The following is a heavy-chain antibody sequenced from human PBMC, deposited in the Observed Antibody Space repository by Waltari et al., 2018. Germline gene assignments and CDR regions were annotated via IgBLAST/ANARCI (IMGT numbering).Heavy chain of an antibody. CDR3: ARGGEGIAVAGWRYYYYYMDV. Sequence: QLQLQQWGAGLLKPSETPPSTGAAYGGSFSGDCCSWFGPPPGKGLVWSGEINHSGSTNYNPSPKSRVTISVDTSKNQFSLKLSSVTAADTAVYYCARGGEGIAVAGWRYYYYYMDVWGEGTTVTVSS. CDR1: GGSFSGDC. D-gene: IGHD6-19*01. V-gene: IGHV4-34*01. CDR2: INHSGST. J-gene: IGHJ6*03.